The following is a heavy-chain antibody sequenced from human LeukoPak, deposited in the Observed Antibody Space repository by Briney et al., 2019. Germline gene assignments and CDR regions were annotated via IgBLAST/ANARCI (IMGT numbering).Heavy chain of an antibody. V-gene: IGHV3-7*03. Sequence: SGGSLRLSCAASGFTFSSYWMSWVRQAPGKGLEWVANMKQDGSEKYYVDSVKGRFTISRDNAKNSLYLQINSLRAEDTAVYYCARDKGDYDTSGSLFVFGGQGTLVTVSS. D-gene: IGHD3-22*01. J-gene: IGHJ4*02. CDR3: ARDKGDYDTSGSLFVF. CDR1: GFTFSSYW. CDR2: MKQDGSEK.